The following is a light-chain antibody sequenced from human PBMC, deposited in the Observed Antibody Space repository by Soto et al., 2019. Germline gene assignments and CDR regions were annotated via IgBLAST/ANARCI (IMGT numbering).Light chain of an antibody. CDR3: QQYGSAPPYT. Sequence: EIVLTQSPGTLSLSPGERATLSCRASQSVGSSYLAWYQQKPGQAPRLLIYGASSRATGIPDKYSGRGSGTDVTLTSSRLEAEDRAGYFCQQYGSAPPYTVGQGTKLEIK. CDR1: QSVGSSY. CDR2: GAS. J-gene: IGKJ2*01. V-gene: IGKV3-20*01.